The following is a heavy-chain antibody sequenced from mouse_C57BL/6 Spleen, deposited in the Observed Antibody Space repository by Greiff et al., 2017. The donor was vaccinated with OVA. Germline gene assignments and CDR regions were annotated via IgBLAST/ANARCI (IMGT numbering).Heavy chain of an antibody. D-gene: IGHD3-2*02. CDR2: IDPETGGT. CDR3: EGWSQACT. Sequence: QVQLQQSGAELVRPGASVKLSCKASGYTFNDYEMHWVKQTPVHGLEWIGAIDPETGGTAYNQKFKGKARLTADKSSITAYMELRSLTSEDSAVYRCEGWSQACTWGKGTTLTVSS. V-gene: IGHV1-15*01. J-gene: IGHJ2*01. CDR1: GYTFNDYE.